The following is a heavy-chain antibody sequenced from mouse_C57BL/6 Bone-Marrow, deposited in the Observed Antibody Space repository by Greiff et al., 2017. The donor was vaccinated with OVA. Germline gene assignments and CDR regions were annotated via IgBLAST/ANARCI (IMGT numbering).Heavy chain of an antibody. Sequence: VQLQQSGPELVKPGASVKIPCKASGYTFTDYNMDWVKQSHGKSLEWIGDINPNNGGTIYNQKFKGKATLTVDKSSSTAYMELRSLTSEDTAVYYCARSYYGSSYYYAMDYWGQGTSVTVSS. CDR2: INPNNGGT. D-gene: IGHD1-1*01. V-gene: IGHV1-18*01. CDR3: ARSYYGSSYYYAMDY. CDR1: GYTFTDYN. J-gene: IGHJ4*01.